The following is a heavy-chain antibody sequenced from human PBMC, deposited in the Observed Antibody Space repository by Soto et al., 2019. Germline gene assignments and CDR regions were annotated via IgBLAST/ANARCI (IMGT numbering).Heavy chain of an antibody. Sequence: PGGSLRLSCVTSGFTFSDYSMNWVRQAPGKGLGWVSYLSRTSDTIYYADSVKGRFTISRDKAKNSLYLQMNSLRAEDTAVYYCARDLILKSGYDNIFDSWGPGTLVTVSS. CDR2: LSRTSDTI. V-gene: IGHV3-48*01. CDR1: GFTFSDYS. J-gene: IGHJ4*02. CDR3: ARDLILKSGYDNIFDS. D-gene: IGHD5-12*01.